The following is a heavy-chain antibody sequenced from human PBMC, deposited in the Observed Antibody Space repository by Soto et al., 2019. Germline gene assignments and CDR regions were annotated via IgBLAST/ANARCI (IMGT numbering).Heavy chain of an antibody. CDR2: INPIFGTA. CDR1: GYTFTGYY. D-gene: IGHD2-15*01. Sequence: QVQLVQSGAEVKKPGASVKVSCKASGYTFTGYYIHWVRQAPGQGLEWMGWINPIFGTANYAQKFQGRVTITADESTSTAYMELSSLRSEDTAVYYCASSGPGVVAKAPFDYWGQGTLVTVSS. V-gene: IGHV1-69*01. J-gene: IGHJ4*02. CDR3: ASSGPGVVAKAPFDY.